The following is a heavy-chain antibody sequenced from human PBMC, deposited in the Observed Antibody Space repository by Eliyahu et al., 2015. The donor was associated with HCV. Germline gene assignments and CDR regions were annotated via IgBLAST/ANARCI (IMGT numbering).Heavy chain of an antibody. CDR1: GYSFTSHW. CDR2: IDPSDSYT. D-gene: IGHD3-22*01. J-gene: IGHJ4*02. V-gene: IGHV5-10-1*03. Sequence: EVQLVQSGAEVKKPGESLRISCXGSGYSFTSHWITWVRQMPGKGLEGMGKIDPSDSYTKYSPSFQGHVTMSVDKSIRTAYLQWSSLEASDTAMYYCARRLDYFDSSGPSDYWGQGTLVTISS. CDR3: ARRLDYFDSSGPSDY.